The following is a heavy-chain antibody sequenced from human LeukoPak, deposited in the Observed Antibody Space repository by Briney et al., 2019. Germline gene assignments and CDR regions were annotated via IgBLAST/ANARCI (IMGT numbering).Heavy chain of an antibody. Sequence: GGSLRLSCAASGFTFSTYFMHWVRQAPGKGLEWVAVICFDGSNKFYVDSVKGRFTISRDNSKNTVYLQMNSLRAEDTAVYYCARDDFYYYYIDVWGKGTTVTVSS. J-gene: IGHJ6*03. CDR2: ICFDGSNK. V-gene: IGHV3-33*01. CDR3: ARDDFYYYYIDV. D-gene: IGHD2-21*02. CDR1: GFTFSTYF.